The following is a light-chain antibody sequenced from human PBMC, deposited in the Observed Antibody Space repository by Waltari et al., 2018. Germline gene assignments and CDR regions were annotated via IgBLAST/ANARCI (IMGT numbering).Light chain of an antibody. V-gene: IGKV3-15*01. CDR2: GAS. Sequence: EIVMTQSPATLSVSPGERATLSCRASQSVSSNLAWYQQKRGQAPRLLIDGASTRATGIPARFSGSGSGTEFTLTISSMQSEDFAVYYCQQYNNWPLTVGGGTKVEIK. CDR3: QQYNNWPLT. CDR1: QSVSSN. J-gene: IGKJ4*01.